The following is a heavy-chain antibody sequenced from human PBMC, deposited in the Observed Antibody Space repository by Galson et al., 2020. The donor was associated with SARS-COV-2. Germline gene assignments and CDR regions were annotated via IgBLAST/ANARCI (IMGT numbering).Heavy chain of an antibody. V-gene: IGHV6-1*01. Sequence: SQTLSPTCAISGDSVSSNSAASDWIRQSPSRGLEWRGRTYYSRSKRYYDYAVSVRSRISINAVTSTNQVSLQLNSVAPDATAVYFCGRDGGGRCFDSWGQGTLVTVSS. CDR3: GRDGGGRCFDS. CDR2: TYYSRSKRYY. D-gene: IGHD3-16*01. J-gene: IGHJ4*02. CDR1: GDSVSSNSAA.